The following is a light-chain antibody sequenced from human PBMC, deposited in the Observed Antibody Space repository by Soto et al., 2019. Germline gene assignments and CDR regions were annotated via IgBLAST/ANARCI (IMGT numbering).Light chain of an antibody. CDR3: QQYNSYT. V-gene: IGKV1-5*03. J-gene: IGKJ5*01. Sequence: DIQMTQSPSTLSASVGDRVTVTCRASQSISTWLAWYQQKPGKAPNLLIYKASNLESGVPLRFSGSGSGTEFTLTISSLQPDDFATYYRQQYNSYTFGQGTRLEIK. CDR2: KAS. CDR1: QSISTW.